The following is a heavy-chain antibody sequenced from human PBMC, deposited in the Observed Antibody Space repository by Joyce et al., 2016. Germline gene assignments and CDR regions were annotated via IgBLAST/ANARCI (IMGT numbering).Heavy chain of an antibody. D-gene: IGHD4-17*01. J-gene: IGHJ4*02. V-gene: IGHV3-23*01. CDR2: ISAGGGET. CDR3: AKVFKSFGDYYVGN. CDR1: GFIFSNYA. Sequence: EEQLLQSGGGLAQPGGSLRLSCEGSGFIFSNYAMSWVRQAPGKGVEWVASISAGGGETHYAEAVKGRFTISRDSSKNILSLQMNSLRGADTAVYYCAKVFKSFGDYYVGNWGQGTLVTVSS.